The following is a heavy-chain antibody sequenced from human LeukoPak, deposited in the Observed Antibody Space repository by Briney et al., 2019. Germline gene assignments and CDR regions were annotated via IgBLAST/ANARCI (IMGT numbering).Heavy chain of an antibody. CDR2: INYHGSDK. CDR1: GFTFGDYA. D-gene: IGHD2-21*02. Sequence: PGGSLRLSCTASGFTFGDYAMSWVRQAPGKGLEWVANINYHGSDKYLVDSVKGRFTISRDNAKNSLFLQMNSLRDEDTAVYYCTRGDPDYWGQGTLVTVSS. V-gene: IGHV3-7*01. J-gene: IGHJ4*02. CDR3: TRGDPDY.